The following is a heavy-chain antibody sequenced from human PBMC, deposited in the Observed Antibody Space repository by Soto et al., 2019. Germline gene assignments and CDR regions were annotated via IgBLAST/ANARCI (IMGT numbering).Heavy chain of an antibody. CDR3: ASDFGHLHDFWSGPDY. CDR1: GGSITSYH. D-gene: IGHD3-3*01. V-gene: IGHV4-59*01. J-gene: IGHJ4*02. Sequence: SETLSLTCIVSGGSITSYHWSWIRQFPGKGLEWIAYTSYTGNTNYNPSLKSRVTISMDTSKNQLSLKLTSMTAADTAVYYCASDFGHLHDFWSGPDYWGQRILVTASS. CDR2: TSYTGNT.